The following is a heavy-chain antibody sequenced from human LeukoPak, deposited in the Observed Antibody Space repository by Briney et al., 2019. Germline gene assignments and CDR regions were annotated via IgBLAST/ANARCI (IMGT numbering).Heavy chain of an antibody. CDR3: ARDKRVAVAGTYTYYYYMDV. D-gene: IGHD6-19*01. V-gene: IGHV4-39*07. J-gene: IGHJ6*03. Sequence: SETLSLTCTVSGGSISSSTYFWGWIRQPPGKGLEWIGTIYYSGSTYYNPSLKSRVTISVDSSKNQFSLKLSSVTAADTAVYYCARDKRVAVAGTYTYYYYMDVWGNGTTVTISS. CDR1: GGSISSSTYF. CDR2: IYYSGST.